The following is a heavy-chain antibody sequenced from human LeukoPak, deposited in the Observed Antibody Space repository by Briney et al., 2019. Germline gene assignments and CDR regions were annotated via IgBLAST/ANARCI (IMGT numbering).Heavy chain of an antibody. CDR3: ARERLLEWLLVLDP. J-gene: IGHJ5*02. V-gene: IGHV3-11*04. Sequence: PGGSLRLSCAASGFTFSDYYMSWIRQAPGKGLEWVSYISSSGSTIYYADSVKGQFTISRDNAKNSLYLQMNSLRAEDTAVYYCARERLLEWLLVLDPWGQGTLVTVSS. CDR2: ISSSGSTI. CDR1: GFTFSDYY. D-gene: IGHD3-3*01.